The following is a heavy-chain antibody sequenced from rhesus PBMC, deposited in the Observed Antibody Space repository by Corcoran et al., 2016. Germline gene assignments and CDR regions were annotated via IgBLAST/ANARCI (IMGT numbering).Heavy chain of an antibody. Sequence: QVQLQESGPGPVKPSATLSLTCAVSGGPILRRNWWIWIRQSPGKGLEWIGYISGGSGSTSYNPSLKSRVTISTDTSKNQFSLKLSSVTAADTAVYYCASGICSGTYCYAGNIYFDFWGQGALVTVSS. CDR2: ISGGSGST. J-gene: IGHJ1*01. V-gene: IGHV4-65*01. CDR3: ASGICSGTYCYAGNIYFDF. CDR1: GGPILRRNW. D-gene: IGHD2-27*01.